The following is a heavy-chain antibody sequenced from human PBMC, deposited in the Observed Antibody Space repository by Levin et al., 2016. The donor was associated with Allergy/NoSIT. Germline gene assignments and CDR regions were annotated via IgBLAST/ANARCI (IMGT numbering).Heavy chain of an antibody. Sequence: SETLSLTCTVSGGSISSSSYYWGWIRQPPGKGLEWIGSIYHIGSTYYNPSLRSRVLMSVDTSKNQLSLRLTSTTAADTAVYYCARRGSAAWQNWFDTWGQGTLVTVSS. D-gene: IGHD3-16*01. V-gene: IGHV4-39*01. CDR1: GGSISSSSYY. J-gene: IGHJ5*02. CDR3: ARRGSAAWQNWFDT. CDR2: IYHIGST.